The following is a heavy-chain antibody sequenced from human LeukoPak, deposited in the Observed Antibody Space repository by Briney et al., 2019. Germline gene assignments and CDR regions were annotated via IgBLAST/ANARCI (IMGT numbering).Heavy chain of an antibody. CDR3: ARGWGEKGRCRGGTCNNPQFDY. J-gene: IGHJ4*02. CDR2: IKERGSET. Sequence: GGSLRLSCAASGFKFSYYWMTWVRQAPGKGLEWLATIKERGSETYYVDSVKGRFTISRDNADDLVYLQMNSLRVEDTAVYYCARGWGEKGRCRGGTCNNPQFDYWGQGILVTVSS. V-gene: IGHV3-7*01. D-gene: IGHD2-15*01. CDR1: GFKFSYYW.